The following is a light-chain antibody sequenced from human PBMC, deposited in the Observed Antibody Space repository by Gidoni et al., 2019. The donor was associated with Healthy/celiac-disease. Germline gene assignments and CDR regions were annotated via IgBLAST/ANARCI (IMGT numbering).Light chain of an antibody. V-gene: IGKV3-11*01. CDR3: QHRSNWPLS. CDR1: HRVSSF. CDR2: AAS. Sequence: ESVLTQAPATLSLSPGESATLSCSASHRVSSFLAWYQQTPGQAPRLLIYAASNRATGLPAMFSGSGSGTVFPLTISSLDPDYFAVYCCQHRSNWPLSFGQGTKLEIK. J-gene: IGKJ2*03.